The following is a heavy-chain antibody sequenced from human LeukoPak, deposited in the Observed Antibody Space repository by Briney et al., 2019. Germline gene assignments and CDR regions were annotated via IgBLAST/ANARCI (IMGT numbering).Heavy chain of an antibody. CDR2: IILIFGIP. CDR1: AGTFSSYA. J-gene: IGHJ4*02. CDR3: TSSGSYDAQLDY. Sequence: ASVKVSCETSAGTFSSYAISWVRQAPGQGLEWMWGIILIFGIPNYTQEFQGRVTITADETTSTDYMELSRLRSEDTGVYYCTSSGSYDAQLDYWGQGTLVTVSS. V-gene: IGHV1-69*13. D-gene: IGHD1-26*01.